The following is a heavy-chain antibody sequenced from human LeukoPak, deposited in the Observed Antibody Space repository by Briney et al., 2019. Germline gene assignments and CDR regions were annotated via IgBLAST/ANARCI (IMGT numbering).Heavy chain of an antibody. V-gene: IGHV3-48*03. D-gene: IGHD6-19*01. CDR1: GFTFSSYE. J-gene: IGHJ3*02. Sequence: GGSLRLSCAASGFTFSSYEMNWVRQAPGKGLEWVSYISSSGSTIYYADSVKGRFTISRDNAKNSLYLQMNSLRAEDTAVYYCARVLSSGWHDAFDIWGQGTMVTVSS. CDR2: ISSSGSTI. CDR3: ARVLSSGWHDAFDI.